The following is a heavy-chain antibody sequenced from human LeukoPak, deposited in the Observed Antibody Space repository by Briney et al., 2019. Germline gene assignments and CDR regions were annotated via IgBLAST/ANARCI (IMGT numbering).Heavy chain of an antibody. D-gene: IGHD4-17*01. CDR2: IYFSGTT. Sequence: PSETLSLTCTVSGGSISNYYWSWLRQPPGKGLEWIGYIYFSGTTNINPSLKSRVTISVDMSKNQFSLKLSSVTAADTAVYYCAREEPQTTVPEGLDVWGQGTTVTVSS. V-gene: IGHV4-59*01. J-gene: IGHJ6*02. CDR1: GGSISNYY. CDR3: AREEPQTTVPEGLDV.